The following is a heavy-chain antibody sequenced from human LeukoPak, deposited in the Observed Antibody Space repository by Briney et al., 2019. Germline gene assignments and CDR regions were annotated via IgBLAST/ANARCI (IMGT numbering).Heavy chain of an antibody. CDR3: ARGIFYGFLGCLPSGDDY. D-gene: IGHD3-3*01. V-gene: IGHV3-21*01. Sequence: PGGSLRLSCAASGFTFSSYSMNWVRQAPGKGLEWVSSISSSSSYIYYADSVKGRFTISRDNAKNSLYLQMNSLRAEDTAVYYCARGIFYGFLGCLPSGDDYWGQGTLVTVSS. CDR1: GFTFSSYS. J-gene: IGHJ4*02. CDR2: ISSSSSYI.